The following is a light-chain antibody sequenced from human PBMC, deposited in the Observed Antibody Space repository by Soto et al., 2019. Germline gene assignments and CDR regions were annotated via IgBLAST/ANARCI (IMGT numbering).Light chain of an antibody. Sequence: EIVLTQSPGTLSLSPGERATLSCRASQSVSSSSYLAWYQQKPGQAPRLLIYGASSRATGIPDRFSGSGSGTYFTLTISRLGPEDFAVYYCHQYGSSPSYTFGQGTKLEIK. V-gene: IGKV3-20*01. J-gene: IGKJ2*01. CDR1: QSVSSSSY. CDR3: HQYGSSPSYT. CDR2: GAS.